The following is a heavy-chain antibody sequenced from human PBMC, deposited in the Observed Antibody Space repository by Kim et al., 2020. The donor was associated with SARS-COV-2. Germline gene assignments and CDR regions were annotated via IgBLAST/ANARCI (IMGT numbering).Heavy chain of an antibody. Sequence: GGSLRLSCAASGFTFSDYYMSWIRQAPGKGLEWVSYISSSGSTIYYADSVKGRFTISRDNAKNSLYLQMNSLRAEDTAVYYCASSAYCGGDCYPVGYYYGMDVWGQGTTVTVSS. V-gene: IGHV3-11*04. CDR3: ASSAYCGGDCYPVGYYYGMDV. CDR1: GFTFSDYY. CDR2: ISSSGSTI. J-gene: IGHJ6*02. D-gene: IGHD2-21*02.